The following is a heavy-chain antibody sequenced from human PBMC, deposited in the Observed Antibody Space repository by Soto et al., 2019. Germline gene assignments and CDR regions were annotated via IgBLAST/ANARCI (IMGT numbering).Heavy chain of an antibody. Sequence: QVPLVESGGGVVQPGRSLRLSCAASGFTFSSYGMHWVRQAPGKGLEWVAVIWYDGSNKYYAESVKGRFTISTDNSKNTLYPQMNSLRAEDTAVYYCVRDITMVRGAWAYYYYYGIAVWGQGTTVTVSS. CDR3: VRDITMVRGAWAYYYYYGIAV. CDR2: IWYDGSNK. J-gene: IGHJ6*02. V-gene: IGHV3-33*01. CDR1: GFTFSSYG. D-gene: IGHD3-10*01.